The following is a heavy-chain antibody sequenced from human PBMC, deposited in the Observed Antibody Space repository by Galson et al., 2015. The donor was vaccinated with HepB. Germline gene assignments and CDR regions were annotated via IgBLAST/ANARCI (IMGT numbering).Heavy chain of an antibody. D-gene: IGHD1-26*01. CDR1: GFTFSSYW. V-gene: IGHV3-7*01. J-gene: IGHJ4*02. Sequence: SLRLSCAASGFTFSSYWMSWVRQAPGKGLEWVANIKQDGSEKYYVDSVKGRFTISRDNAKKSLYLQMNSLRADDTAVYYCARGGIVGSIDYWGQGTLVTVSS. CDR2: IKQDGSEK. CDR3: ARGGIVGSIDY.